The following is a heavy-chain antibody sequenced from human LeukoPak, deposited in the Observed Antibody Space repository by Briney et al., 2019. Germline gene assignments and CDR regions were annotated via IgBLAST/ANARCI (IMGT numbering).Heavy chain of an antibody. CDR3: AREAEGPLDV. CDR2: ISIDLVST. Sequence: PGGSLRLSCAASGFTFSRYAMRWVRQAPGKGLEFVSAISIDLVSTEYASSVKGRFTISRDNSKNTLHLQMGSLRTEDMGVYYCAREAEGPLDVWGEGTTVTISS. CDR1: GFTFSRYA. D-gene: IGHD1-14*01. V-gene: IGHV3-64*01. J-gene: IGHJ6*04.